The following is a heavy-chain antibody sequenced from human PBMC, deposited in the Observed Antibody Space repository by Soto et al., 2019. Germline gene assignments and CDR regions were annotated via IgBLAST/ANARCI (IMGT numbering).Heavy chain of an antibody. CDR3: ARVHKEELVTVPAAHYDH. Sequence: SGTLSLTCTVSGVSLSSFYWGWIRRPPGKGLEWIGYIYHSGTTKYNSSLKSRVTMSVDSSNNEFSLKLTSVTAADTAVYYCARVHKEELVTVPAAHYDHWGHGTLVTVSS. D-gene: IGHD2-2*01. CDR2: IYHSGTT. CDR1: GVSLSSFY. J-gene: IGHJ4*01. V-gene: IGHV4-59*01.